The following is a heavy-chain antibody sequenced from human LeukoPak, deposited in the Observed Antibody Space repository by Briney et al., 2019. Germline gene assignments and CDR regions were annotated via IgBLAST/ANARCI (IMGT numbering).Heavy chain of an antibody. D-gene: IGHD1-1*01. CDR1: GFTFDTYG. Sequence: PGRSLRLSCAASGFTFDTYGMLWVRQAPGKGLEWVAVIAYDGSNKYYADFVKGRFTISRDNSKNTLYLQMNSLRGEDTAVYYCAKEKAIGTINYGLDVWGQGTTVTVSS. J-gene: IGHJ6*02. CDR2: IAYDGSNK. V-gene: IGHV3-30*18. CDR3: AKEKAIGTINYGLDV.